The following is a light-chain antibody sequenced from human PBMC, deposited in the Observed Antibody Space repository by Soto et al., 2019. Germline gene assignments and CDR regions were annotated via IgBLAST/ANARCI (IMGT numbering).Light chain of an antibody. CDR3: QQYNTYSPGST. CDR2: DAS. V-gene: IGKV1-5*01. J-gene: IGKJ2*01. Sequence: DIQMTQSPSTLSASVGDRVTISCRASQSFSDWLAWYQQKPGKAPKLLIYDASSLERGVPLRFSGSGSGTEFTLTISSLQPDDFATYYCQQYNTYSPGSTFGQGTKLEIK. CDR1: QSFSDW.